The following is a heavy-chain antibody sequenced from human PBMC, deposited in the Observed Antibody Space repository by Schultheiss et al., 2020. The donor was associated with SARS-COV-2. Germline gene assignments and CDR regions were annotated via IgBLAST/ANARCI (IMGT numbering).Heavy chain of an antibody. CDR3: ARGQLQYYFDS. CDR1: GFTFSSYG. V-gene: IGHV3-33*01. J-gene: IGHJ4*02. CDR2: IWYDGSNK. Sequence: GGSLRLSCAASGFTFSSYGMHWVRQAPGKGLEWVAVIWYDGSNKYYADSVKGRFTISRDNSKNTLYLQMNSLRAEDTAVYYCARGQLQYYFDSWGQGTLVTVSS. D-gene: IGHD6-6*01.